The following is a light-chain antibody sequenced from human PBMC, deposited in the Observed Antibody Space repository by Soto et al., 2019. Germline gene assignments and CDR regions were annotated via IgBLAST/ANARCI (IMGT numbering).Light chain of an antibody. CDR2: DAS. V-gene: IGKV3-20*01. Sequence: NLLTQSPGTPSFSPGEKDTPSPRASQSVTNNYLAWYQQKPGQAPRLIIYDASRRASGIPDRFSGSGSGTDFTLTITRLQPEDFAMYYCQQNAYSPRTFGQGTKVDIK. J-gene: IGKJ1*01. CDR1: QSVTNNY. CDR3: QQNAYSPRT.